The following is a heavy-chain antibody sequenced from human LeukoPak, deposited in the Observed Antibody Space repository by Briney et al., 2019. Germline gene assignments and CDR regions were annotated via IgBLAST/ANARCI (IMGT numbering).Heavy chain of an antibody. CDR2: IRYDGSNK. J-gene: IGHJ3*02. CDR1: GFTFSSYS. D-gene: IGHD3-10*01. V-gene: IGHV3-30*02. CDR3: AKEESGAFDI. Sequence: GGSLRLSCAASGFTFSSYSMNWVRQAPGKGLEWVAFIRYDGSNKYYADSVKGRFTISRDNSKNTLYLQMNSLRAEDTAVYYCAKEESGAFDIWGQGTMVTVSS.